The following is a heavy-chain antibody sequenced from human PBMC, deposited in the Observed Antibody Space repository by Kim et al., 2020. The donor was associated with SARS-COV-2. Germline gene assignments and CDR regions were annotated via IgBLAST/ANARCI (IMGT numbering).Heavy chain of an antibody. CDR3: ARGYSSSSIYFDY. Sequence: YAQKFQGRGTITADESTSTAYMELSSLRSEDTAVYYCARGYSSSSIYFDYWGQGTLVTVSS. V-gene: IGHV1-69*01. D-gene: IGHD6-6*01. J-gene: IGHJ4*02.